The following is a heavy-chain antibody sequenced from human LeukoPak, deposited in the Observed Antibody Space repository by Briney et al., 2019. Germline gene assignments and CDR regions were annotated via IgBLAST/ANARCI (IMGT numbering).Heavy chain of an antibody. V-gene: IGHV4-59*01. Sequence: SETLSLTCTVFGDSINSYYWSWIRQSPGKGLEWVGYVSYSGSTNYNPSLNSRVTISVDRSKNQFSLKLTSVTAAGSAMYYCARDYDTTGANWFGPWGQGALVTVSS. CDR3: ARDYDTTGANWFGP. D-gene: IGHD3-9*01. CDR1: GDSINSYY. CDR2: VSYSGST. J-gene: IGHJ5*02.